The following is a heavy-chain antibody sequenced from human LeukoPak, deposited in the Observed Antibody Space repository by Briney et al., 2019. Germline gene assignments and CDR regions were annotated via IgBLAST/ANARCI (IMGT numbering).Heavy chain of an antibody. CDR2: IYYSGST. CDR1: GGSISSGDYY. J-gene: IGHJ4*02. D-gene: IGHD4-23*01. Sequence: PSETLSLTCTVSGGSISSGDYYWSWIRQPPGKGLEWIGYIYYSGSTYYNPSLKSRVTISVDTSKNQFSLKLSSVTAADTAVYYCARGIDYGGISFIDYWGQGTLVTVSS. CDR3: ARGIDYGGISFIDY. V-gene: IGHV4-30-4*01.